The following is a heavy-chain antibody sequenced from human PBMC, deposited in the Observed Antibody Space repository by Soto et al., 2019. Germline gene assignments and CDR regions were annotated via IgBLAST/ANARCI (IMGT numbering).Heavy chain of an antibody. D-gene: IGHD5-12*01. CDR3: ARVKIKRAPDYLDS. V-gene: IGHV3-30-3*01. J-gene: IGHJ5*01. Sequence: QEQLVESGGDVVQPGRSLTLSCAASGFTFSANAMHWVRQAPGKGLEWVAVIAYDGTIKIYRDSVKGRFTISRDDSKSTLYLQMNSLRPEATAVYYCARVKIKRAPDYLDSWGQGTLVIVSS. CDR1: GFTFSANA. CDR2: IAYDGTIK.